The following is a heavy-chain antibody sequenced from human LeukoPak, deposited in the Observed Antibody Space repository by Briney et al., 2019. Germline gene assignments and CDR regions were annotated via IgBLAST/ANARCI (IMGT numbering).Heavy chain of an antibody. CDR1: IGSFSGYY. D-gene: IGHD3-3*01. J-gene: IGHJ6*03. CDR2: IYYSGST. V-gene: IGHV4-59*01. CDR3: ARALGDFSGRYYYYYYMDV. Sequence: NTSETLSLTCAVYIGSFSGYYWSWIRQPPGKGLEWIGYIYYSGSTNYNPSLKSRVTISVDTSKNQFSLKLSSVTAADTAVYYCARALGDFSGRYYYYYYMDVWGKGTTVTVSS.